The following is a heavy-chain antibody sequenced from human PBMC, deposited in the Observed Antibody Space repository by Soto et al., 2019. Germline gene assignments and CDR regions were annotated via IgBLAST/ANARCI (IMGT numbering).Heavy chain of an antibody. J-gene: IGHJ4*02. CDR3: EKDIGRELLAYSFDY. CDR2: ISWNSGSI. D-gene: IGHD1-26*01. V-gene: IGHV3-9*01. Sequence: QPGGSLRLSCAASGFTFDDYAMHWVRQAPGKGLEWVSGISWNSGSIGYADSVKGRFTISRDNAKNSLYLQMNSLRAEDTALYYCEKDIGRELLAYSFDYWGQGTLVTVSS. CDR1: GFTFDDYA.